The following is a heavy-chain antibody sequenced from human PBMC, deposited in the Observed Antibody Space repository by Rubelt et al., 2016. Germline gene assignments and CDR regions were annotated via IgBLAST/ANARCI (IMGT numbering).Heavy chain of an antibody. V-gene: IGHV1-2*06. CDR2: INTYSGVP. J-gene: IGHJ5*02. CDR3: ARDGKFDP. Sequence: QVQLLQSGAEVKKPGASVKVSCKASGYAFTGDYIHWVRQAPGQGLEWMGRINTYSGVPDYPKTFQGRVTMTRDTSISTAYMQLSSLRSDDTAVYYCARDGKFDPWGQGTLVFVSS. CDR1: GYAFTGDY.